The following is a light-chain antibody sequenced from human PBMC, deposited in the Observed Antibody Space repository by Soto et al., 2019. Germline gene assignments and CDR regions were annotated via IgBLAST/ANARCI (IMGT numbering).Light chain of an antibody. CDR3: SSYTSSTTIV. CDR1: SSDVGGYNY. V-gene: IGLV2-14*01. Sequence: HSALTQPASVSGSPGQSITISCTGTSSDVGGYNYVSWYQQHPGKAPKLMIYEVSTRPSGISSRFSGSKSVNTASLTISGLQAEDEADYFCSSYTSSTTIVFGTGTKLTVL. J-gene: IGLJ1*01. CDR2: EVS.